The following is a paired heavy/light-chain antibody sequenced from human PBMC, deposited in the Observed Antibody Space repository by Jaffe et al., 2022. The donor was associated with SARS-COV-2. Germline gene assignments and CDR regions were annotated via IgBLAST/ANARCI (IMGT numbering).Heavy chain of an antibody. V-gene: IGHV3-7*01. CDR1: GFTFSNYW. J-gene: IGHJ4*02. CDR3: ARGPYSPVESWGLRELPDYYFDY. D-gene: IGHD3-16*01. Sequence: EVQLVESGGALVQPGGSLRLSCAASGFTFSNYWMSWVRQAPGKGLEWVANIKQDGSEKYYVGSVKGRFTISRDNAKNSLYLQMNSLRAEDTAVYYCARGPYSPVESWGLRELPDYYFDYWGQGTLVTVSS. CDR2: IKQDGSEK.
Light chain of an antibody. J-gene: IGKJ2*01. Sequence: DIQMTQSPSSLSAYAGDRVTITCRASQSISKYLNWYQQRPEKAPKLLIYAASSLQSGVPSRFSGSGSGTDFTLTISSLQPEDFATYYCQHNYNTPYTFGQGTKLEIK. CDR1: QSISKY. CDR3: QHNYNTPYT. V-gene: IGKV1-39*01. CDR2: AAS.